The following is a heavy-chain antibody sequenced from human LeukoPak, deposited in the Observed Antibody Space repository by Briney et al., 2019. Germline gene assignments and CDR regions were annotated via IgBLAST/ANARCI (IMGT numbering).Heavy chain of an antibody. CDR3: ARDYLMGGTTGKAFDI. Sequence: GGSLRLSWAASGFTFSSYAMHWVRQAPGKGLEWVAVISYDGNIKYYPDSVKGRFTISRDNSKNTLYLQMNSLRAEDTAVYYCARDYLMGGTTGKAFDIWGQGTMVTISS. CDR2: ISYDGNIK. J-gene: IGHJ3*02. V-gene: IGHV3-30*04. D-gene: IGHD1-26*01. CDR1: GFTFSSYA.